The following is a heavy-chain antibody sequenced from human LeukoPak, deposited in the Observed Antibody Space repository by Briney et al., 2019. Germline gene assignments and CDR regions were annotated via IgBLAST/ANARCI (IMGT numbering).Heavy chain of an antibody. J-gene: IGHJ4*02. CDR2: IFYTGDN. CDR1: XGSISGSY. Sequence: TLSLTCTXXXGSISGSYWSWIRQPPGKGLEWIGYIFYTGDNNYNPSLKTRATVSMDTSKNQFSLKMTSVTAADTAVYYCARHTYARPFDFWGQGTLVTVSS. CDR3: ARHTYARPFDF. D-gene: IGHD6-6*01. V-gene: IGHV4-59*08.